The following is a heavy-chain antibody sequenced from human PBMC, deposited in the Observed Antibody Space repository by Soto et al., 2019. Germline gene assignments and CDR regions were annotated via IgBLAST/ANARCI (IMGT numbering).Heavy chain of an antibody. V-gene: IGHV4-59*01. CDR3: ARDYDILTGYPQRAFDI. Sequence: QVQLQESDPGLVKPSETLSLTCTVSGGSISSYYWSWIRQPPGKGLEWIGYIYYSGSTNYNPSLKSRVTISVDTSKNQFSLKLSSVTAADTAVYYCARDYDILTGYPQRAFDIWGQGTMVTVSS. D-gene: IGHD3-9*01. J-gene: IGHJ3*02. CDR1: GGSISSYY. CDR2: IYYSGST.